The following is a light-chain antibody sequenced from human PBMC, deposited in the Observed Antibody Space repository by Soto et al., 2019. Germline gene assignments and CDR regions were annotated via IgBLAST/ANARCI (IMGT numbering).Light chain of an antibody. CDR1: SSNIGAGYD. J-gene: IGLJ3*02. Sequence: QSVLTQPPSVSGAPGQRVTISCTGSSSNIGAGYDVHWYQQLPGTAPKLLIYGNSNRPSGVPDRFSRSKSGTSASLAITGLRAEDEADYYCQSYDSSLSGWVFGGGTKLTVL. CDR3: QSYDSSLSGWV. CDR2: GNS. V-gene: IGLV1-40*01.